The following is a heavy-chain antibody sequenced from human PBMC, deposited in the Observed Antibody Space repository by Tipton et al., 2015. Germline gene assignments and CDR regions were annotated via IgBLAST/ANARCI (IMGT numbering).Heavy chain of an antibody. Sequence: SLRLSCAASGFTFSSDSVNWFRQAPGKGLEWISTISSSGRTICYADSVRGRFSISRDNAKNSVFLHMNSLRDEDTAVYFSARERHSTGYGVDVWGQGTTVTVSS. D-gene: IGHD1-1*01. CDR2: ISSSGRTI. V-gene: IGHV3-48*02. J-gene: IGHJ6*02. CDR3: ARERHSTGYGVDV. CDR1: GFTFSSDS.